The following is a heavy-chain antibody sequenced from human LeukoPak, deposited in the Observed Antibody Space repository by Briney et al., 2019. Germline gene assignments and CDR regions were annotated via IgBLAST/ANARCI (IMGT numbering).Heavy chain of an antibody. V-gene: IGHV1-2*02. D-gene: IGHD1-26*01. CDR1: GYTFTDNY. CDR3: ARGSPVGATTGLHS. J-gene: IGHJ4*02. CDR2: INPNGGGT. Sequence: AASVKVSCKTSGYTFTDNYMHWVRQAPGQGPEWMGWINPNGGGTNYAQKFQDRVTMTRDTSISTAYMELSSLRSDDTAVYSCARGSPVGATTGLHSWGQGTLVTVSS.